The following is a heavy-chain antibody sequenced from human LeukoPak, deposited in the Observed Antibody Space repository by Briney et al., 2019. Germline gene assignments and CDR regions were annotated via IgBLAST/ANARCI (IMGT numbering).Heavy chain of an antibody. V-gene: IGHV1-46*01. CDR2: INPSGGST. J-gene: IGHJ4*02. D-gene: IGHD2-8*02. CDR1: GYTFTSYY. CDR3: ARDRVSGRGDY. Sequence: ASTKVSCKASGYTFTSYYMHWVRQAPGQGLEWMGIINPSGGSTSYAQKFQGRVTMTRDTSTSTVYMELSSLRSEDTAVYYCARDRVSGRGDYWGQGTLVTVSS.